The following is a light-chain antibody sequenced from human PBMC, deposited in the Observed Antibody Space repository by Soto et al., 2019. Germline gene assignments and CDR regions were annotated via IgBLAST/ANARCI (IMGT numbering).Light chain of an antibody. CDR2: AAS. CDR1: EDISTW. J-gene: IGKJ5*01. CDR3: LQDYNYPYT. Sequence: DIQMTQSPSSVSASVGDRVTITCRSSEDISTWLAWYQQKPGKAPKLLIYAASSLQSGVPSRFSGSGSGTDFTLTISSLQPEDFATYYCLQDYNYPYTFGQGTRLEIK. V-gene: IGKV1-12*01.